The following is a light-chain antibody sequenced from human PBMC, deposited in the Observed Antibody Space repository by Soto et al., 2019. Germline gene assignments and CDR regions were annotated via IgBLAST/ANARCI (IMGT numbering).Light chain of an antibody. Sequence: EIVMTQSPGTLSVSPGDRATLSCRASQSIGSSLAWYQQKPGQAPRLLIYGASTRAAGIPARFSGSGSGTEFTLTISSLQSEDFAVYDCQQYNNWPPITFGQGTRLEIK. CDR2: GAS. J-gene: IGKJ5*01. CDR3: QQYNNWPPIT. CDR1: QSIGSS. V-gene: IGKV3-15*01.